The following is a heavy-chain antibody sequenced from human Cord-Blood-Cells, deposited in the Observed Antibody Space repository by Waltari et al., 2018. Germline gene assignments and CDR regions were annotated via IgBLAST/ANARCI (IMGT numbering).Heavy chain of an antibody. V-gene: IGHV1-2*02. CDR2: INPKSGGK. J-gene: IGHJ4*02. Sequence: QVQLVQSGAEVKKPGASVKVSCKASGYTFTGYYMHWVRRAPGQGLEWMGWINPKSGGKNYAQKFQGRVTMTRDTSIRTAYMGLNRLRSDDTAVYYWARGPGGKGGDYWGQGTLVTVSS. CDR3: ARGPGGKGGDY. CDR1: GYTFTGYY. D-gene: IGHD3-16*01.